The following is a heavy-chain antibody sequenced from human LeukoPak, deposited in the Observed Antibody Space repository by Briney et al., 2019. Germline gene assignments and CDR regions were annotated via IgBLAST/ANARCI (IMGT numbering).Heavy chain of an antibody. J-gene: IGHJ4*02. V-gene: IGHV3-30-3*01. CDR2: ISYDGSNK. Sequence: GGSLRLSCAASGFTFSSYAMHWVRQAPGKGLEWVAVISYDGSNKYYADSVKGRFTISRDNSKNTLYLQMNSLRAEDTAVYYCAREDYYDSSGYYNQRIFDYWGQGTLVTVSS. D-gene: IGHD3-22*01. CDR1: GFTFSSYA. CDR3: AREDYYDSSGYYNQRIFDY.